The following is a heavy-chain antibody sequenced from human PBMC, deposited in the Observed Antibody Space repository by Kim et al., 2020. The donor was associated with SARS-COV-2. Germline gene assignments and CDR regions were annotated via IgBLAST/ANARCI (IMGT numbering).Heavy chain of an antibody. D-gene: IGHD3-22*01. CDR3: ARDGMYYYDSSGSPRGYYGMDV. CDR2: INPSGGST. J-gene: IGHJ6*02. Sequence: ASVKVSCKASGYTFTSYYMHWVRQAPGQGLEWMGIINPSGGSTSYAQKFQGRVTMTRDTSTSTVYMELSSLRSEDTAVYYCARDGMYYYDSSGSPRGYYGMDVWGQGTTVTVSS. CDR1: GYTFTSYY. V-gene: IGHV1-46*01.